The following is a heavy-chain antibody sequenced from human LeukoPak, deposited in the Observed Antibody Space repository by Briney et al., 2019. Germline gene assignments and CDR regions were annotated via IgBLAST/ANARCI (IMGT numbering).Heavy chain of an antibody. J-gene: IGHJ4*02. CDR3: AGVIAVADTVY. CDR1: GGSFSGYY. D-gene: IGHD6-19*01. CDR2: INHSGST. V-gene: IGHV4-34*01. Sequence: SETLSLTCAVYGGSFSGYYWSWIRQPPGKGLEWIGEINHSGSTHYNPSLKSRVTISVDTSKNQFSLKLSSVTAADTAVYYCAGVIAVADTVYWGQGTLVTVSS.